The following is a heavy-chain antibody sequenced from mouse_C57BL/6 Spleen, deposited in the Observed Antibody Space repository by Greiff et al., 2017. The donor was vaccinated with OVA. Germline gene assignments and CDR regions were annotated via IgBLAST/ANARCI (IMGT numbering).Heavy chain of an antibody. CDR3: AREGRDGYFFDY. D-gene: IGHD2-3*01. CDR2: IYPSDSET. CDR1: GYTFTSYW. Sequence: QVQLQQPGAELVRPGSSVKLSCKASGYTFTSYWMDWVKQRPGQGLEWIGNIYPSDSETHYNQKFKDKATLTVDKSSSTAYMQLSSLTSEDSAVYYCAREGRDGYFFDYWGQGTTLTVSS. V-gene: IGHV1-61*01. J-gene: IGHJ2*01.